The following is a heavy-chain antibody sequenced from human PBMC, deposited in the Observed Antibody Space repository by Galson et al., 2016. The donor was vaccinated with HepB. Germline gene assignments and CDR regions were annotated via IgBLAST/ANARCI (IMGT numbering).Heavy chain of an antibody. CDR1: GGSLNTHS. V-gene: IGHV1-69*13. CDR3: AKDRIALAPIGIKAKDGFHI. Sequence: SVKVSCKASGGSLNTHSISWVRQAPGQGLEWMGKIVPIFNSPNYAQKFLGRVTISADGSTDTVYMELTSLKSDDTAVYYCAKDRIALAPIGIKAKDGFHIWGPGTKVIVSS. J-gene: IGHJ3*02. D-gene: IGHD2-8*02. CDR2: IVPIFNSP.